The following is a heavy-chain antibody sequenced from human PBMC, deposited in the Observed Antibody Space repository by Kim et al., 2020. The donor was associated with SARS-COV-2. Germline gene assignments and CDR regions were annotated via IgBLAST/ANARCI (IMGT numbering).Heavy chain of an antibody. V-gene: IGHV1-18*01. D-gene: IGHD2-15*01. Sequence: NTNYAQKLQGRVTMTTDTSTSTAYMELRSLRSDDTAVYYCARGVVAATPDWGQGTLVTVSS. J-gene: IGHJ4*02. CDR2: NT. CDR3: ARGVVAATPD.